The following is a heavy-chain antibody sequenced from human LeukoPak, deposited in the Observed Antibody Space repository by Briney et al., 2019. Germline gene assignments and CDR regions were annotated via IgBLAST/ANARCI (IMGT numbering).Heavy chain of an antibody. D-gene: IGHD2-2*01. CDR3: ARGATRATRHFDV. Sequence: GGSLRLSCVASGFTSSSYSLAWVRQTPGKGLAWVSIIAGNNSPTFYADSVEGRFTISRDNSKNMGYLQMNSLRVEDSGVYFCARGATRATRHFDVWGRGTLVTVSS. CDR2: IAGNNSPT. J-gene: IGHJ2*01. V-gene: IGHV3-23*01. CDR1: GFTSSSYS.